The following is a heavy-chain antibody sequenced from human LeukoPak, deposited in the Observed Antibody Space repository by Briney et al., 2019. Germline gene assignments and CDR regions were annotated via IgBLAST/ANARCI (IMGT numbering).Heavy chain of an antibody. J-gene: IGHJ6*02. V-gene: IGHV4-39*07. CDR1: GGSISSSSYY. Sequence: SETLSLTCTVSGGSISSSSYYWGWIRQPPGKGLEWIGSIYYSGSTYYNPSLKSRVTISVDTSKNQFSLKLSSVTAADTAVYYCARDKYDILTGYPRGIYYYYGMDVWGQGTTVTVSS. CDR3: ARDKYDILTGYPRGIYYYYGMDV. CDR2: IYYSGST. D-gene: IGHD3-9*01.